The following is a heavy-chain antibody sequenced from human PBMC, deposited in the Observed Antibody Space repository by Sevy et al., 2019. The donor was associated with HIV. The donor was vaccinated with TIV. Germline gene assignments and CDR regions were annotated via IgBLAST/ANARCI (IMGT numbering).Heavy chain of an antibody. CDR1: GFTFSSYS. Sequence: GGSLRLSCAASGFTFSSYSMNWVRQAPGKGLEWVSSISSTSTYIYYADSVKGPFTISRNNAKNSLYLQMNSLRAEDTAVYYCARSSSVRPDKGGIDIWGQGTMVTVSS. D-gene: IGHD3-10*01. CDR3: ARSSSVRPDKGGIDI. V-gene: IGHV3-21*01. CDR2: ISSTSTYI. J-gene: IGHJ3*02.